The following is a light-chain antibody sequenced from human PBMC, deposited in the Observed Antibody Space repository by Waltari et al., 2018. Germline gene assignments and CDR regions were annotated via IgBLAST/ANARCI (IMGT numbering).Light chain of an antibody. CDR3: QSADTSGNYV. V-gene: IGLV3-25*03. Sequence: SYELTQTPSVSVSPGQTARITCSGDVLPNKYAYWYQQKTGQAPVVVIYKDTQRPSGIPARFSGSTSGTTVTLTISGVQAEDEADYYCQSADTSGNYVFGPGTKVTVV. J-gene: IGLJ1*01. CDR2: KDT. CDR1: VLPNKY.